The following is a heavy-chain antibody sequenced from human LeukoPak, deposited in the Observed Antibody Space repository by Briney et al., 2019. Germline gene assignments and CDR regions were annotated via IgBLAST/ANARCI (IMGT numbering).Heavy chain of an antibody. V-gene: IGHV4-34*01. J-gene: IGHJ3*02. CDR2: INHSGST. CDR3: ARGLGGIAARRGAFDI. CDR1: GGSFSGYY. Sequence: SETLSLTCAVYGGSFSGYYWSWIRQPPGKGLEWIGEINHSGSTNYNPSLKSRVTISVDTCKNQFSLKLSSVTAADTAVYYCARGLGGIAARRGAFDIWGQGTMVTVSS. D-gene: IGHD6-6*01.